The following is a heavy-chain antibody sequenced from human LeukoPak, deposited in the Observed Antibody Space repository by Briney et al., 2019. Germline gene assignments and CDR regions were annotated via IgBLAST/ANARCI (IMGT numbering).Heavy chain of an antibody. Sequence: PGGSLRLSCAVSGFTFSTYSMSWVRQAPGKGLEWVSYISSSGSTIYYADSVKGRFTISRDNAKNSLYLQMNSLRAEDTAVYYCAVCTVTRLLDPWGQGTLVTVSS. V-gene: IGHV3-48*04. CDR2: ISSSGSTI. CDR1: GFTFSTYS. J-gene: IGHJ5*02. D-gene: IGHD4-17*01. CDR3: AVCTVTRLLDP.